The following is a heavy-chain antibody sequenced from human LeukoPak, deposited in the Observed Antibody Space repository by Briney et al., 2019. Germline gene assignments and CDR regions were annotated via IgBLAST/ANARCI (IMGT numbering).Heavy chain of an antibody. Sequence: SETLSLTCTVSGGSISSYYWSWIRQPAGKGLEWIGRIYTSGSTNYNPSLKSRVTMSVDTSKNQFSLKLSSVTAADTAVYYCARADHYYGSGSFEYWAQGTLVTVSS. CDR3: ARADHYYGSGSFEY. CDR1: GGSISSYY. V-gene: IGHV4-4*07. J-gene: IGHJ4*02. D-gene: IGHD3-10*01. CDR2: IYTSGST.